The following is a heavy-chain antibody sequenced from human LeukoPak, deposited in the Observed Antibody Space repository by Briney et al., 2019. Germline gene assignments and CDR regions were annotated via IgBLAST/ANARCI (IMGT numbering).Heavy chain of an antibody. D-gene: IGHD3-22*01. CDR3: ARGSTYYDSSGQVPFDY. J-gene: IGHJ4*02. V-gene: IGHV3-7*01. CDR2: IKQDGIEK. Sequence: GGSLRLSCAASGFSFRSYWMDWVRQTPEKGLKWVANIKQDGIEKYFVDSVKGRFAISRDNAKNSLYLQMNNLRAEDTAVYYCARGSTYYDSSGQVPFDYWGQGALVTVSS. CDR1: GFSFRSYW.